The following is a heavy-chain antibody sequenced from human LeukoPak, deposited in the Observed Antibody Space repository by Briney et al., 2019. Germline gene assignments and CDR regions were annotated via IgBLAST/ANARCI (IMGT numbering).Heavy chain of an antibody. CDR2: INPSGGST. Sequence: ASVKVSCKASGYTFTSYYMHWVRQAPGQWLEWMGIINPSGGSTSYAQKFQGRVTMTRDTSTSTVYMELSSLGSEDTAVYYCARNPTTVSQGFDPWGQGTLVTVSS. CDR3: ARNPTTVSQGFDP. D-gene: IGHD4-17*01. V-gene: IGHV1-46*03. CDR1: GYTFTSYY. J-gene: IGHJ5*02.